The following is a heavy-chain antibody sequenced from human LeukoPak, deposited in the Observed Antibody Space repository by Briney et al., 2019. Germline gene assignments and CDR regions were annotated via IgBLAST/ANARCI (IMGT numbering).Heavy chain of an antibody. D-gene: IGHD4-23*01. CDR2: INQDGSVK. Sequence: GGSVRLSCAASGFTFSSNSMCWVRQDPGKGLEWVANINQDGSVKNYVDSVKGRFTISRDNAKNSLYLQMNSLRAEDTAVYYCVVTTRSYPFDYWGQGTLVTVSS. CDR3: VVTTRSYPFDY. CDR1: GFTFSSNS. V-gene: IGHV3-7*01. J-gene: IGHJ4*02.